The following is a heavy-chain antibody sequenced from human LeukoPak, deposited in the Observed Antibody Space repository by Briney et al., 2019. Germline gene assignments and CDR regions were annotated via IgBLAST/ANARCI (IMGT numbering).Heavy chain of an antibody. D-gene: IGHD6-19*01. V-gene: IGHV1-46*01. CDR1: GYTFTSYY. CDR2: INPSGGST. CDR3: ARDFGYGSGWALLDY. Sequence: GSVKVSCKASGYTFTSYYMHWVRQAPGQGLEWMGIINPSGGSTSYAQKFQGRVTMTRDMSTSTAYMELSRLRSDDTAVYYCARDFGYGSGWALLDYWGQGTLVTVSS. J-gene: IGHJ4*02.